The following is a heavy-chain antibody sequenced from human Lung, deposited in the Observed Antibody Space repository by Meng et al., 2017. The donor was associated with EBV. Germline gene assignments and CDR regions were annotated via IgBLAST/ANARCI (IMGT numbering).Heavy chain of an antibody. D-gene: IGHD6-13*01. V-gene: IGHV4-4*02. Sequence: QVHLQGSGPGRVKPSGTLSLTCAVSGGSISSSNWWSWVRQPPGKGLEWIGEIYHSGSTNYNPSLKSRVTISVGKSKNQFSLKLSSVTAADTAVYYCARARSIAAAVIDYWGQGTLVTVSS. CDR2: IYHSGST. J-gene: IGHJ4*02. CDR3: ARARSIAAAVIDY. CDR1: GGSISSSNW.